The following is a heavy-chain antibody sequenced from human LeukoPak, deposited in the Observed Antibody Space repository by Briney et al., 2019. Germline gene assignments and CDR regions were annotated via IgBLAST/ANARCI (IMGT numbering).Heavy chain of an antibody. CDR3: ATHSPEWRYSGYYNYYYMDV. J-gene: IGHJ6*03. V-gene: IGHV1-18*01. CDR2: ISTSTGDT. CDR1: GYSFILYG. Sequence: ASVKVSCKTSGYSFILYGISWVRQAPGQGPEWMGWISTSTGDTKYTQKFQGRVTLTTDTSTSTPYMELSSLRSDDTAVYFCATHSPEWRYSGYYNYYYMDVWGNGTTVTVSS. D-gene: IGHD5-12*01.